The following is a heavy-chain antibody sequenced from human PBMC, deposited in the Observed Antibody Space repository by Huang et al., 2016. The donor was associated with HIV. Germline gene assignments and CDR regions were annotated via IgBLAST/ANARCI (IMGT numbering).Heavy chain of an antibody. CDR2: ISPSSSFI. V-gene: IGHV3-21*01. CDR3: ARDRGQQLSPFDS. CDR1: GFSLDSYN. J-gene: IGHJ4*02. D-gene: IGHD6-13*01. Sequence: EVQLVESGGGLVTPGGSLRLSCAASGFSLDSYNMYWVRQTPGKGLQWVSSISPSSSFIDYADSVKGRFSISRDNAKNSLYLQMNNLRGEDTAVYYCARDRGQQLSPFDSWGQGTLVTVSS.